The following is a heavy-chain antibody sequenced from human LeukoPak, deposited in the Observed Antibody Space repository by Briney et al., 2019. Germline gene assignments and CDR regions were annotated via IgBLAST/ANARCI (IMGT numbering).Heavy chain of an antibody. J-gene: IGHJ1*01. CDR2: ISSSGSTI. CDR3: ASGLQFLEWLFPGYFQH. D-gene: IGHD3-3*01. V-gene: IGHV3-48*03. Sequence: PGGSLRLSCAASGFTFSSYEMNWVRQAPGKGLEWVSYISSSGSTIYYADSVKGRFTISRDNAKNSLYLQMNSLRAEDTAVYYCASGLQFLEWLFPGYFQHWGQGTLVTVSS. CDR1: GFTFSSYE.